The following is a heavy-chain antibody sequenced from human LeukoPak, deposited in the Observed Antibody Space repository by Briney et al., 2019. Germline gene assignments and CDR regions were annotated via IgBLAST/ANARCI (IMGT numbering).Heavy chain of an antibody. D-gene: IGHD4-17*01. CDR3: ARDYADYVGYFFFDY. CDR2: ISGGGETT. Sequence: GGSLRLSCAASGFIFSNYGMHWVRQAPGKGLEWVSSISGGGETTYYADSAKGRFTISRDNSQSTLYLQMNSLRAEDTAVYYCARDYADYVGYFFFDYWGQGTLVTVSS. J-gene: IGHJ4*02. CDR1: GFIFSNYG. V-gene: IGHV3-23*01.